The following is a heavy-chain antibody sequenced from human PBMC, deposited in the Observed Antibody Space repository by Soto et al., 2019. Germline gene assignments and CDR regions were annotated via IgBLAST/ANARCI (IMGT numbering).Heavy chain of an antibody. Sequence: ASVKVSCKASGYTFTSYAMHWVRQAPGQRLEWMGWINAGNGNTKYSQKFQGRVTITRDTSASTAYMELSSLRSEDTAVYYCARDSSSWYYFDYWGQGTLVTVSS. V-gene: IGHV1-3*01. J-gene: IGHJ4*02. CDR1: GYTFTSYA. D-gene: IGHD6-13*01. CDR3: ARDSSSWYYFDY. CDR2: INAGNGNT.